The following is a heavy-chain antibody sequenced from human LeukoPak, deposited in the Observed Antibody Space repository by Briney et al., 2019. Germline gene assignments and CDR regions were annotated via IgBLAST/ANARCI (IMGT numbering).Heavy chain of an antibody. J-gene: IGHJ4*02. CDR3: ARDRMGGSFDY. D-gene: IGHD2-15*01. Sequence: GGSLRLSCAASGFTFDTYGMNWVRQAPGEGREGVSFITGGSNTIYYADSVKGRFTISRDNAKNSLYLQMNSLRVEDTAVYYCARDRMGGSFDYWGQGTLVTVSS. CDR2: ITGGSNTI. CDR1: GFTFDTYG. V-gene: IGHV3-48*01.